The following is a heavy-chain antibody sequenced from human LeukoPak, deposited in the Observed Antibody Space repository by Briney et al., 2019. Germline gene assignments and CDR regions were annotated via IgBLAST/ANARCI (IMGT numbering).Heavy chain of an antibody. V-gene: IGHV1-3*01. CDR2: INAGNGNT. Sequence: VASVKVSCKASGYTFTSYAMHWVRQAPGQRLEWMGWINAGNGNTKYSQKFQGRVTITRDTSASTAYMELSSLRSEDTAVYYCAREPVVTGGHDAFDIWGQGTMVTVSS. D-gene: IGHD4-23*01. CDR1: GYTFTSYA. CDR3: AREPVVTGGHDAFDI. J-gene: IGHJ3*02.